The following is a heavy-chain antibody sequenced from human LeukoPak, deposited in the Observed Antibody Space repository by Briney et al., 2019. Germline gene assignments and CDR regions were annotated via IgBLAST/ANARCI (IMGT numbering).Heavy chain of an antibody. J-gene: IGHJ4*02. CDR2: ISSSSSYT. Sequence: GGSLRLSCAASGFTFSDYYMSWIRQAPGKGLEWVSYISSSSSYTDYADSVKGRFTISRDNAKNSLYLQTNSLRAEDTAVYYCASPAVWGELSLRYWGQGNLVTVSS. V-gene: IGHV3-11*03. D-gene: IGHD3-16*02. CDR1: GFTFSDYY. CDR3: ASPAVWGELSLRY.